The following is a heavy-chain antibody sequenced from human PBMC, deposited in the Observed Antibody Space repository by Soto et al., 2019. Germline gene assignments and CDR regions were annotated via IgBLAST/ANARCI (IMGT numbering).Heavy chain of an antibody. J-gene: IGHJ4*02. CDR2: IYYSGST. CDR3: ALAAASSDY. D-gene: IGHD6-13*01. CDR1: GGNIGGFC. Sequence: LEPLSVTYTVAGGNIGGFCWRRILQPPGKGLEWIGYIYYSGSTNYNPSLKSRVTISVDTSKNQFSLKLSSVTAADTAVYYCALAAASSDYWGQGTLVTVSS. V-gene: IGHV4-59*12.